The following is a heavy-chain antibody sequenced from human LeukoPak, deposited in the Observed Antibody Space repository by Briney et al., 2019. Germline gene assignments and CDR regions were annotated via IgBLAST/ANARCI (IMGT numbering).Heavy chain of an antibody. Sequence: SVKVSCKASGGTFSSYAISWVRQAPGQGLEWMGRIIPILGITNYAQKFQGRVTITAVKSTSTAYMELSSLRSEDTAVYYCARDRGTGTTWSFSDYWGQGTLVTVSS. V-gene: IGHV1-69*04. D-gene: IGHD1-7*01. CDR2: IIPILGIT. CDR1: GGTFSSYA. J-gene: IGHJ4*02. CDR3: ARDRGTGTTWSFSDY.